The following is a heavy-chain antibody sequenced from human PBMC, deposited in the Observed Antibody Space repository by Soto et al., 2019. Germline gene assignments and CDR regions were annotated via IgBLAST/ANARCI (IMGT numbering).Heavy chain of an antibody. CDR3: AKVPAATPGCFDC. CDR1: GFTFSSYA. V-gene: IGHV3-23*01. J-gene: IGHJ4*02. D-gene: IGHD2-2*02. Sequence: EVQLLESGGGLVQPGGSLRLSCAASGFTFSSYAMSWVRQAPGKGLEWVSAISGSGGSTYYADSVKGRFTISRDNAKNPLYLQMNSLRAEDTAVYYCAKVPAATPGCFDCWGQGTLVTVSS. CDR2: ISGSGGST.